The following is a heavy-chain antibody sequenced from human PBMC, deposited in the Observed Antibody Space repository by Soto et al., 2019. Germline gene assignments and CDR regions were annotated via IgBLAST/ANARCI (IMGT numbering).Heavy chain of an antibody. CDR2: IIPIFGTA. D-gene: IGHD3-10*01. J-gene: IGHJ5*02. CDR1: GGTFSSYA. Sequence: QVQLVQSGAEVKKPGSSVKVSCKASGGTFSSYAISWVRQAPGQGLEWMGGIIPIFGTANYAQKFQGRVTITADESTSTAYTELSSLRSEDTAVYYCARVKVRGERIYNWFDPWGQGTLVTVSS. CDR3: ARVKVRGERIYNWFDP. V-gene: IGHV1-69*12.